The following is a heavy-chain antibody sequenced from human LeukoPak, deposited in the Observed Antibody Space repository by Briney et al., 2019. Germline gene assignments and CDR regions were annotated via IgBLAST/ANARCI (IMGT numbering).Heavy chain of an antibody. Sequence: GGSLRLSCAASGFTFDDYAMHWVRQAPGKGLEWVSGISWNSGSIGYADSVKGRFTISRDNAKNSLYLQMNSLRAGDTALYYCAKEYLNDHYYDSSGALDYWGQGTLVTVSS. D-gene: IGHD3-22*01. CDR1: GFTFDDYA. CDR3: AKEYLNDHYYDSSGALDY. J-gene: IGHJ4*02. V-gene: IGHV3-9*01. CDR2: ISWNSGSI.